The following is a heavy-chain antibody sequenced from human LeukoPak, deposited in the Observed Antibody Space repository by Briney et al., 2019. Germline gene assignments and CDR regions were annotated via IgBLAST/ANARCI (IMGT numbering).Heavy chain of an antibody. Sequence: GGSLRLSCAASGFGFGQYEMNWVRQAPGKGLEWIAYISVRAGTIYYGDSAEGRFTISRDDAKNSLYLQMNGLRVEDTAIYYCAKDFPHYYEVPHGMDVWGQGTTATV. V-gene: IGHV3-48*03. CDR3: AKDFPHYYEVPHGMDV. CDR2: ISVRAGTI. CDR1: GFGFGQYE. D-gene: IGHD3-22*01. J-gene: IGHJ6*02.